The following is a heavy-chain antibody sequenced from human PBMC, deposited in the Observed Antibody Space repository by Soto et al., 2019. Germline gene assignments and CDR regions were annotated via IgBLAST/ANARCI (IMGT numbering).Heavy chain of an antibody. Sequence: SDTLSLTCSVYGGSFSGYYWSWIRQPPGKGLEWIGEINHSGSTNYNPSLKSRVTISVDTSKNQFSLKLSSVTAADTAVYYCARGHRNYYDSSGYYTKNLYYFDYWGQGTLVTVSS. CDR3: ARGHRNYYDSSGYYTKNLYYFDY. V-gene: IGHV4-34*01. CDR1: GGSFSGYY. J-gene: IGHJ4*02. D-gene: IGHD3-22*01. CDR2: INHSGST.